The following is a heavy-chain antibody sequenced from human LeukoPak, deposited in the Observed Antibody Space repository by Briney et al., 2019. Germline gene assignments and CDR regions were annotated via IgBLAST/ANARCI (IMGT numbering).Heavy chain of an antibody. Sequence: SETLSLTCTVSGGSISSSSYYWGWIRQPPGKGLEWIGSIYYSGSTYYNPSLKSRVTISVDTSKNQFSLKLSSVTAADTAVYYCARVKAVAFNEGFDPWGQGTLVTVSS. V-gene: IGHV4-39*01. CDR2: IYYSGST. J-gene: IGHJ5*02. CDR1: GGSISSSSYY. D-gene: IGHD6-19*01. CDR3: ARVKAVAFNEGFDP.